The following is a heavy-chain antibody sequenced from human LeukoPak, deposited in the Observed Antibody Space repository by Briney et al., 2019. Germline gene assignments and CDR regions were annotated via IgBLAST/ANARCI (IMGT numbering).Heavy chain of an antibody. CDR3: ARDPVTGYFDY. CDR2: INPSGGST. CDR1: TSYY. V-gene: IGHV1-46*01. J-gene: IGHJ4*02. Sequence: ASVKVSCKASTSYYMHWVRQAPGQGLEWMGIINPSGGSTTSAQKFQGRVTMTRDTSTSTVYMELSSLRFEDTAVYYCARDPVTGYFDYWGQGTQVTVSS. D-gene: IGHD1-20*01.